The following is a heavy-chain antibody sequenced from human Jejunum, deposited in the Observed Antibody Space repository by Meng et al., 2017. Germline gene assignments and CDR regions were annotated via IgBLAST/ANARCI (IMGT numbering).Heavy chain of an antibody. J-gene: IGHJ4*02. V-gene: IGHV4-4*02. CDR1: GGSISSVYW. CDR2: IYHSGST. D-gene: IGHD5-18*01. CDR3: ARGGYYSFDY. Sequence: GQRQESGPGLGKPSETLSLTGAVSGGSISSVYWWTWVRQSPGKGLEWIGEIYHSGSTNYNPSLKSRVTISVDKSKNQFSLKLTSVTAADTAVYYCARGGYYSFDYWGQGTLVTVSS.